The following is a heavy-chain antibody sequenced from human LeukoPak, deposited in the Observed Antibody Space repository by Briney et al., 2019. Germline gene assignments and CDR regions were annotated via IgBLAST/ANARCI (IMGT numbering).Heavy chain of an antibody. Sequence: GGSLRLSCAASGFTFDDYAMHWVRQAPGKGLEWVSGLSWNSGSIGYADSVKGRFTISRDNAKNSLYLQMNSLRAEDMALYYCAKDPYDILTGVDYWGQGTLVTVSS. CDR1: GFTFDDYA. D-gene: IGHD3-9*01. CDR3: AKDPYDILTGVDY. J-gene: IGHJ4*02. CDR2: LSWNSGSI. V-gene: IGHV3-9*03.